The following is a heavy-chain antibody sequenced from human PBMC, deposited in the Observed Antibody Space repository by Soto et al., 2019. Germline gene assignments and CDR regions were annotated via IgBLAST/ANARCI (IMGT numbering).Heavy chain of an antibody. V-gene: IGHV3-7*05. CDR3: SRDNRRQNPMIMMTETFDM. D-gene: IGHD3-22*01. J-gene: IGHJ3*02. CDR1: GFTFSTFW. Sequence: EVQLVESGGGLVQPGGSLRLSCAASGFTFSTFWMTWVRQAPGKGLEWVANIKQDASEIYYVGSVKGRFTISRDNTKNSVSLQMKSLRVEDTAVYYCSRDNRRQNPMIMMTETFDMWGQGTMVTVSS. CDR2: IKQDASEI.